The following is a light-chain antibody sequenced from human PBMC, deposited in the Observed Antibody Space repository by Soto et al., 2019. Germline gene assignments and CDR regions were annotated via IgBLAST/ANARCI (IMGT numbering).Light chain of an antibody. J-gene: IGLJ3*02. CDR1: SSDVGSYNL. Sequence: QSALPQPASVSGAPGQSITSSCTGTSSDVGSYNLVSWYQQHPGKAPKLMIYEGSKRPSGVSNRFSGSKSGNTASLTISGLQAEDEADYYCCAYSGSSPFLWVFGGGTQVTVL. CDR2: EGS. V-gene: IGLV2-23*03. CDR3: CAYSGSSPFLWV.